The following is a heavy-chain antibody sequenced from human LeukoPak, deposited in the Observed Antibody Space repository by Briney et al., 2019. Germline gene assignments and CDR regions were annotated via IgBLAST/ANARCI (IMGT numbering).Heavy chain of an antibody. CDR2: INYSGST. D-gene: IGHD4-23*01. Sequence: PSETLSLTCTVSGDSMNNYYWSWIRQPPGKGLEWIGNINYSGSTNSNPSLKSRATISVDMSRKHFFLDLSSVTAADTAMYYCARVSRGNSVGGDYWGQGTLVTVSS. J-gene: IGHJ4*02. CDR1: GDSMNNYY. CDR3: ARVSRGNSVGGDY. V-gene: IGHV4-59*01.